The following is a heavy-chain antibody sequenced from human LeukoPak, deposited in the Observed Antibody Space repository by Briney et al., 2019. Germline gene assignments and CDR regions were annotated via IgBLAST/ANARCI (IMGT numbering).Heavy chain of an antibody. CDR3: AREHSSWIRGAFDI. J-gene: IGHJ3*02. Sequence: PGGSLRLSCAASGFTISSYWMSWVGQALGKGLEWVANIKQDGSEKYYVDSVKGRFTISRDNAKNSLYLQMNSLRAEDTAVYYCAREHSSWIRGAFDIWGQGTMVTVSS. V-gene: IGHV3-7*03. CDR1: GFTISSYW. CDR2: IKQDGSEK. D-gene: IGHD6-13*01.